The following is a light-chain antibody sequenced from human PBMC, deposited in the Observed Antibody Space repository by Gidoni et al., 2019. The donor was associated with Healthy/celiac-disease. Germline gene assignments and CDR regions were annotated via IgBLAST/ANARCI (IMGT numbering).Light chain of an antibody. V-gene: IGLV1-40*01. CDR1: SPNIGAGYD. CDR3: QSYDSSLSAVV. CDR2: GNS. Sequence: QSVLTQPPSVSGAPGLRVTISCTGSSPNIGAGYDVHWYQQLPGTAPKLLLYGNSNRPSGVPDRFSGSKSGTSASLAITGLQAEDEADYYCQSYDSSLSAVVFGGGTKLTVL. J-gene: IGLJ2*01.